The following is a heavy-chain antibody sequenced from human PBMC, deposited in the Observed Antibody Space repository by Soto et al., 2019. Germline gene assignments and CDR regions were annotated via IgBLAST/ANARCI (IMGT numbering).Heavy chain of an antibody. J-gene: IGHJ6*02. D-gene: IGHD6-19*01. CDR3: ARQVIAVDSYYYGMDV. CDR1: GYSFTSYW. CDR2: IDPSDSYT. V-gene: IGHV5-10-1*01. Sequence: LGESLKISCKGSGYSFTSYWISWVRQMPGKGLEWMGRIDPSDSYTNYSPSFQGHVTISADKSISTAYLQWSSLKASDTAMYYCARQVIAVDSYYYGMDVWGQGTTVTVSS.